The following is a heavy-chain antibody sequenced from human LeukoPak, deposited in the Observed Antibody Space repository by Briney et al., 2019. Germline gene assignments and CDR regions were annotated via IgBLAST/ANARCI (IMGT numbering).Heavy chain of an antibody. CDR3: ARNTAAIVLRYFYFYMDV. Sequence: PGGSLRLSCAASGFAFHNYWMSWVRQAPGKGLEWVANIKVDGSEEYYVDSVKGRFTISRDNAKSSLYLQMNSLRAEDTAVYYCARNTAAIVLRYFYFYMDVWGKETTVTVSS. CDR1: GFAFHNYW. D-gene: IGHD2-2*02. J-gene: IGHJ6*03. V-gene: IGHV3-7*01. CDR2: IKVDGSEE.